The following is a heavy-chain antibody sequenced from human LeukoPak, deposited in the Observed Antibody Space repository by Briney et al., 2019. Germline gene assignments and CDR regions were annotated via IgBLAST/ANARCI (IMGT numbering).Heavy chain of an antibody. J-gene: IGHJ4*02. D-gene: IGHD2-15*01. Sequence: ASVKVSCKASGGTFSSYAISWVRQAPGQGLEWMGGIIPIFGTANYAQKFQGRVTITADESTSTAYMELSSLRSEDTAVYYCARVDCSGGSCLIDYRGQGTLVTVSS. V-gene: IGHV1-69*13. CDR1: GGTFSSYA. CDR3: ARVDCSGGSCLIDY. CDR2: IIPIFGTA.